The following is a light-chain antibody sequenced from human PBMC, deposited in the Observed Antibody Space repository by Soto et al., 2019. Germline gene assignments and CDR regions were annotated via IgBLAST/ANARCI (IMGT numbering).Light chain of an antibody. CDR2: GAS. J-gene: IGKJ1*01. CDR1: QSVAHN. CDR3: QQYNDWPRT. V-gene: IGKV3-15*01. Sequence: EIVMTQSPVTLSLSPGDRATLSCRASQSVAHNLAWFQQRPGQAPRLLVYGASATATGIPARFSGSGAGTEFTLTISSLQSEDFAVYYCQQYNDWPRTFGQGTKVEIK.